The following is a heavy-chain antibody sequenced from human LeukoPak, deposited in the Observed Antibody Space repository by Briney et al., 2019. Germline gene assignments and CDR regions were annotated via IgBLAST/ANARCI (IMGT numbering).Heavy chain of an antibody. CDR3: ARGGVIMVTDY. D-gene: IGHD5-18*01. V-gene: IGHV1-8*02. Sequence: ASVKVSCKASGGTFSSYAISWVRQAPGQGLEWMGWMNPNSGNTGYAQKFQGRVTMTRNTSISTAYMELSSLRSEDTAVYYCARGGVIMVTDYWGQGTLVTVSS. CDR2: MNPNSGNT. J-gene: IGHJ4*02. CDR1: GGTFSSYA.